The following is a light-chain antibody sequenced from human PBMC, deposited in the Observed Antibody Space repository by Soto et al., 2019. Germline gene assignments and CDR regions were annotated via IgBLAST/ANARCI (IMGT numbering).Light chain of an antibody. Sequence: EIVMTQSPATLSVSPGETATLSCRASQSVSYNLAWYQQNPGQGPRLLIYGAFTRATGIPARFSGSGSGTDFTLTISSLQSEDFAVYYCQQYKNWPPLTFGRGTKVEIK. CDR3: QQYKNWPPLT. V-gene: IGKV3-15*01. CDR2: GAF. J-gene: IGKJ4*01. CDR1: QSVSYN.